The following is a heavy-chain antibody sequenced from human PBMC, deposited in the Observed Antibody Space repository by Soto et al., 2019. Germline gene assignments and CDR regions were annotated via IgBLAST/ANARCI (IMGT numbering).Heavy chain of an antibody. J-gene: IGHJ6*02. Sequence: GESLKISCKGSGYRFTSDWITWVRQMPGKGLEWMGRIDPSDSYTNYSPSFQGHVTISADKSISTAYLQWSSLKASDTAMYYCARTTYWRMDVWGQGTTVTVSS. CDR2: IDPSDSYT. D-gene: IGHD2-8*02. CDR3: ARTTYWRMDV. V-gene: IGHV5-10-1*01. CDR1: GYRFTSDW.